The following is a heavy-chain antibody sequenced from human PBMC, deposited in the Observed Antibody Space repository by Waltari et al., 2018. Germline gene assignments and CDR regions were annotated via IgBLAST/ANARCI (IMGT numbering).Heavy chain of an antibody. D-gene: IGHD6-6*01. V-gene: IGHV3-7*01. CDR3: ARGERSIAARNYYYYYMDV. CDR1: GFTFSSYW. CDR2: IKQDGSEK. J-gene: IGHJ6*03. Sequence: EVQLVESGGGLVQPGGSLRLSCAASGFTFSSYWMSWVRQAPGKGLEWVANIKQDGSEKYYVDSVKGRFTISRDNAKNSLYLQMNSLRAEDTAVYYCARGERSIAARNYYYYYMDVWGKGTTVTVSS.